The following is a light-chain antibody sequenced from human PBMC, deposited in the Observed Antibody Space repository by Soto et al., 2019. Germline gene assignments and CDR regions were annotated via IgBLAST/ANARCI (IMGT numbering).Light chain of an antibody. CDR2: DVS. Sequence: QSVLIQPRSVSGSPGQSVTISCTGTDSDVGAYTYVSWYQQHPGKAPKLMIYDVSKRPSGVPDRFSGSKSGNTASLTISGLQAEDEADYYCCSYAGSLVVFGGGTKLTVL. CDR1: DSDVGAYTY. J-gene: IGLJ2*01. V-gene: IGLV2-11*01. CDR3: CSYAGSLVV.